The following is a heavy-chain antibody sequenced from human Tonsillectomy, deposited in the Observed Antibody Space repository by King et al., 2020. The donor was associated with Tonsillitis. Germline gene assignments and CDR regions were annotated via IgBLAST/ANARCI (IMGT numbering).Heavy chain of an antibody. CDR3: AGDGYCSGGSCDWSFFDY. D-gene: IGHD2-15*01. CDR1: GFTFSRYW. CDR2: IKQDGSEK. V-gene: IGHV3-7*01. J-gene: IGHJ4*02. Sequence: VQLVESGGGLVQPGGSLRLSCAASGFTFSRYWMIWVRQAPGKGLEWVANIKQDGSEKYYVDSVKGRFTISRDHAKNSLYLQMNSLRAEDTAVYYCAGDGYCSGGSCDWSFFDYWGQGSLVTVSS.